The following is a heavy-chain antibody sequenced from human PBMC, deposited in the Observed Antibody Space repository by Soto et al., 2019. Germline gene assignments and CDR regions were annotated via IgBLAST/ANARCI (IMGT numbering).Heavy chain of an antibody. CDR1: GYSFAGYW. V-gene: IGHV5-10-1*01. J-gene: IGHJ4*02. CDR3: ARQIYDSDTGPNFKYYFDS. D-gene: IGHD3-22*01. CDR2: IDPSDSQT. Sequence: GESLKISCKGSGYSFAGYWITWVRQKPGKGLEWMGRIDPSDSQTYYSPSFRGHVTISVTKSITTVFLQWSSLRASDTAMYYCARQIYDSDTGPNFKYYFDSWGPGAPVTVSS.